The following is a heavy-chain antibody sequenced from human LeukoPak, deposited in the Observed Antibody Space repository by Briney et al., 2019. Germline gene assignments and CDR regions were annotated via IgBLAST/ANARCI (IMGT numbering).Heavy chain of an antibody. CDR1: GGSISSYY. J-gene: IGHJ4*02. Sequence: SETLSLTCTVSGGSISSYYWSWIRQPPGKGLEWIGYIYYSGSTNYNPSLKSRVTISVDTSKNQFSLKLSSVTAADTAVYYCACSRGGRTSHWGQGTLVAVSS. D-gene: IGHD2-2*01. CDR2: IYYSGST. CDR3: ACSRGGRTSH. V-gene: IGHV4-59*01.